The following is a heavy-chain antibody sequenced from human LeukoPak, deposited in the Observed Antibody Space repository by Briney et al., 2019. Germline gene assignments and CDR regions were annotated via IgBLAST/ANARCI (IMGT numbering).Heavy chain of an antibody. J-gene: IGHJ4*02. CDR1: GFTFSSYA. Sequence: GGSLRLSCAASGFTFSSYAMSWVRQAPGKGLEWVSAISGSGGSTYYADSVKGRFTISRDNSKNTLYLQMNSLRAEDTAVYYCAKGSVTGYYGSGSYYNVLEGDADYWGQGTLVTVSS. CDR3: AKGSVTGYYGSGSYYNVLEGDADY. CDR2: ISGSGGST. V-gene: IGHV3-23*01. D-gene: IGHD3-10*01.